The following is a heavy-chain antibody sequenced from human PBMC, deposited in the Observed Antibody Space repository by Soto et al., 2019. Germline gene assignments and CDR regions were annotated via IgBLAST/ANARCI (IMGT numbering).Heavy chain of an antibody. CDR3: ARVDIVGPTYYYYYYMDV. V-gene: IGHV1-18*01. CDR1: GYTFTSYG. Sequence: ASVKVSCKASGYTFTSYGISWVRQAPGQGLEWMGWISAYNGNTNYAQKLQGRVTMTTDTSTSTAYMELRSLRSDDTAVYYCARVDIVGPTYYYYYYMDVWGKGTTVTVSS. J-gene: IGHJ6*03. CDR2: ISAYNGNT. D-gene: IGHD2-2*03.